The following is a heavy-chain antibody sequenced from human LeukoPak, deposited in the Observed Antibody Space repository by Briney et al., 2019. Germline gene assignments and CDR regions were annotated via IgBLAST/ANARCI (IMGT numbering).Heavy chain of an antibody. CDR3: ARDKRDYYDSSGSFDY. D-gene: IGHD3-22*01. CDR2: VNDSGSI. CDR1: GGSFSGFY. V-gene: IGHV4-34*01. Sequence: SETLSLTCAVYGGSFSGFYWNWIRQPPGKGLEWIGEVNDSGSIKYNPSLKSRVTILVDTSKNQFSLNLSSVTAADTAVYYCARDKRDYYDSSGSFDYWGQGTLVTVSS. J-gene: IGHJ4*02.